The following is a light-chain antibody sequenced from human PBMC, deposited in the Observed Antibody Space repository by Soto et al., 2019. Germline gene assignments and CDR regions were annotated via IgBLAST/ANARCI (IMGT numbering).Light chain of an antibody. CDR3: QQYNNWPTT. V-gene: IGKV3-15*01. CDR2: GAS. Sequence: EIVMTQSPATLSVSPGERATLSCRASQSVSSNLAWYQQKPGQAPRLLIYGASTRATGIPARFSGSGYGTEFTLTISSLQSEDFAVYYWQQYNNWPTTFGPGTKVDIK. CDR1: QSVSSN. J-gene: IGKJ3*01.